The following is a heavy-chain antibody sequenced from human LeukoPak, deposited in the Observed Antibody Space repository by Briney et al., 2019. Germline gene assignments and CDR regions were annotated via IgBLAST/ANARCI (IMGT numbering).Heavy chain of an antibody. Sequence: KSSETLSLTCTVSGGSISSYYWSWIRQPPGKGLEWIGYIYYSVSTNYNPSLQSRVTISVDTSKNQFSLQLSSVTAADTAVYYCARARYYYYYYMDVWGKGTTVTISS. J-gene: IGHJ6*03. CDR3: ARARYYYYYYMDV. CDR1: GGSISSYY. CDR2: IYYSVST. V-gene: IGHV4-59*01.